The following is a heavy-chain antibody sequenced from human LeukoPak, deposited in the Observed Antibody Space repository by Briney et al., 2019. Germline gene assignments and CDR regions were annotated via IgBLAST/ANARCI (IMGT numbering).Heavy chain of an antibody. CDR2: IYYSGST. D-gene: IGHD2-8*01. Sequence: PSETLSLTCTVSGGSISSSDYYWGWIRQPPGKGLEWIGSIYYSGSTYYNPSLKSRVTISVDTSKNQFSLKLSSVTAADTAVYYCARVVLTGFYAFDIWDQGTMVTVSS. CDR3: ARVVLTGFYAFDI. J-gene: IGHJ3*02. CDR1: GGSISSSDYY. V-gene: IGHV4-39*01.